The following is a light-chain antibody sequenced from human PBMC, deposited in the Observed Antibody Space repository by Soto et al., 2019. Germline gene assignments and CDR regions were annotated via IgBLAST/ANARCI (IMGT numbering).Light chain of an antibody. CDR2: AAS. CDR3: QQSYSTLSIT. Sequence: DIQMTQSPSSLSASVGDRVTISCRASESINRHLNWYQQKPGKAPKLLIYAASSLQNGVPSRFSGSGSGTDFTLTISNLQPEDFATYYCQQSYSTLSITFGQGTRLEIK. V-gene: IGKV1-39*01. J-gene: IGKJ5*01. CDR1: ESINRH.